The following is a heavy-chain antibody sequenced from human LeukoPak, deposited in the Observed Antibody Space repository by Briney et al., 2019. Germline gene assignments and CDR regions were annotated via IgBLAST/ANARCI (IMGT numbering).Heavy chain of an antibody. CDR2: NSSGGSTI. J-gene: IGHJ3*02. Sequence: GGSLRPSCATPGFPLSDYYMSWIPPAPGEGPEGVSYNSSGGSTIYYADSVKGRFTISRDNAKNSLYLQMNSLRAEDTAVYYCASSAWELRGSEAFDIWGQGTMVTASS. D-gene: IGHD1-26*01. CDR3: ASSAWELRGSEAFDI. CDR1: GFPLSDYY. V-gene: IGHV3-11*04.